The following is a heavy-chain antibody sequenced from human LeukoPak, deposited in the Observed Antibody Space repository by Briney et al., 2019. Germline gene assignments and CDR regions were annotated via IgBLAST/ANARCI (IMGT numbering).Heavy chain of an antibody. Sequence: SETLSLTCTVSGGSISSYYWSWIRQPAGKGLEWIGRIYTSGSTNYNPSLKSRVTMSVDTSKNQFSLKLSSVTAADTAVYYCARLTTVSTYYYYGMDVWGQGTTVTVSS. J-gene: IGHJ6*02. D-gene: IGHD4-17*01. CDR2: IYTSGST. CDR1: GGSISSYY. V-gene: IGHV4-4*07. CDR3: ARLTTVSTYYYYGMDV.